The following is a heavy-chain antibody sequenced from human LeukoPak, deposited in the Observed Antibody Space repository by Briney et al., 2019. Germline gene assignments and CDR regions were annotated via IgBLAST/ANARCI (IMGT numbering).Heavy chain of an antibody. J-gene: IGHJ6*04. Sequence: WGSLRLSCAASGFTVSSNYMSWVRQAPGEGLEWVSVIYSGGSTYYADSVKGRFTISRDNSKNTLYLQMNSLRAEDTAVYYCARDMGSFGMDVWGKGTTVTVSS. CDR3: ARDMGSFGMDV. CDR2: IYSGGST. D-gene: IGHD3-10*01. CDR1: GFTVSSNY. V-gene: IGHV3-53*01.